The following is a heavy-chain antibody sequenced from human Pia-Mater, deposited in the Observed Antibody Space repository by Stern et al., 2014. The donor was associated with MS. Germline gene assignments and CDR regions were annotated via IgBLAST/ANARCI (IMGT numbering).Heavy chain of an antibody. CDR3: ARGSAWGSDAFDI. CDR2: INTNTGNP. CDR1: GYTFTNYA. Sequence: QVQLVQSGSALKNPGASVTVFCKASGYTFTNYAMNWVRQAPGQGLEWMGWINTNTGNPTYVQGFTGRFVFSLDTSVSTAYLQISRLKAEDTAVYYCARGSAWGSDAFDIWGQGTMVTVSS. V-gene: IGHV7-4-1*02. D-gene: IGHD3-16*01. J-gene: IGHJ3*02.